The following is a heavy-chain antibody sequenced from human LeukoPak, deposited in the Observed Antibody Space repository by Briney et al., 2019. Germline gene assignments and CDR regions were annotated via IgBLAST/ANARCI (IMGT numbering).Heavy chain of an antibody. J-gene: IGHJ4*02. V-gene: IGHV3-21*01. CDR2: ISSSSSYI. D-gene: IGHD2-2*02. CDR3: ARTHRYQLLYGGNYFDY. CDR1: GFTFSSYS. Sequence: PGGSLRLSCAASGFTFSSYSMNWVRQAPGKGLEWVSSISSSSSYIYYADSVKGRFTISRDNAKNSLYLQMNSLRAEDTAVYYCARTHRYQLLYGGNYFDYWGQGTLVTVSS.